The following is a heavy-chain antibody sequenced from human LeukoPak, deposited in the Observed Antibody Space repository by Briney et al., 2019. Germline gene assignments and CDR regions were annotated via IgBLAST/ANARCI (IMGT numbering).Heavy chain of an antibody. V-gene: IGHV3-30*18. CDR2: ISYDGSNK. J-gene: IGHJ4*02. D-gene: IGHD3-16*01. Sequence: PGGSLRLSCAASGFTFSSYGMHWVRQAPGKGLEWVAVISYDGSNKYYGDSVKGRFTISRDNSKNTLYLQMNSLRGEDTAMYYCAKDHVWGFGYYFDDWGQGTLVTVSS. CDR3: AKDHVWGFGYYFDD. CDR1: GFTFSSYG.